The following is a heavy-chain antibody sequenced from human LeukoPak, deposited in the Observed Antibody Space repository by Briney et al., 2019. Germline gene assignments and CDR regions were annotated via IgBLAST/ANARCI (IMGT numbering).Heavy chain of an antibody. CDR1: GFSFDDFA. CDR2: ITWNGGTI. D-gene: IGHD6-19*01. V-gene: IGHV3-9*01. CDR3: ARSTSVAGTY. Sequence: GGSLRLSCAASGFSFDDFAMHWVRQAPGKGLEWVSGITWNGGTIDYADSVKGRFTISRDNAKNSLYLQMNSLRIEDTAVYYCARSTSVAGTYWGQGTLVTVSS. J-gene: IGHJ4*02.